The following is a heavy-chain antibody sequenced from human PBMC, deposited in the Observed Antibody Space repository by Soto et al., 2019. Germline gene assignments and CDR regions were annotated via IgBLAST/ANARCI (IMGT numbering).Heavy chain of an antibody. J-gene: IGHJ2*01. CDR1: GGSISSSSDF. V-gene: IGHV4-39*01. CDR2: IHYSGST. D-gene: IGHD2-8*01. CDR3: ARAGASSCTRWYVDL. Sequence: QLQLQESGPGLVKPSETLSLTCVVSGGSISSSSDFWGWVRQPPGKGLEWIGTIHYSGSTNYNPSLKSRVTISVDTSTNQISLKLNSVTASDTAVYYCARAGASSCTRWYVDLWGRGTLVTVSS.